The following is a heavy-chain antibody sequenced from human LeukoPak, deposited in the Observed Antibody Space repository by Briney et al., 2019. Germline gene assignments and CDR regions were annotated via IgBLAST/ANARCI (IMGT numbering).Heavy chain of an antibody. Sequence: SVKVSCKASGGTFSSYAISWVRQAPGQGLEWMGRIIPIFGIANYAQKFQGRVTITADKSTSTAYMELSSLRSEDTAVYYYARAGGYYDFWSGYPHWGQGTLVTVSS. CDR3: ARAGGYYDFWSGYPH. J-gene: IGHJ4*02. CDR1: GGTFSSYA. D-gene: IGHD3-3*01. V-gene: IGHV1-69*04. CDR2: IIPIFGIA.